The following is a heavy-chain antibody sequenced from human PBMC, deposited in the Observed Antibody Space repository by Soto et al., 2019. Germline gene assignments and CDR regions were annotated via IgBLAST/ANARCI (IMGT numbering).Heavy chain of an antibody. CDR1: GGTFSSYA. CDR3: ASSPAGGSWYSVGFDY. CDR2: IIPIFGTA. J-gene: IGHJ4*02. Sequence: QVQLVQSGAEVKKPGSSVKVSCKASGGTFSSYAISWVRQAPGQGLEWMGGIIPIFGTANYAQKCQGRVTITADESTSTAYMELSSLRSEDTAVYYCASSPAGGSWYSVGFDYWGQGTLVTVSS. D-gene: IGHD6-13*01. V-gene: IGHV1-69*01.